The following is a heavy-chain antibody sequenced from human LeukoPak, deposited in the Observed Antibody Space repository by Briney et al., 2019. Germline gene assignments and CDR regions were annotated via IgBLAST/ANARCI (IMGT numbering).Heavy chain of an antibody. CDR3: ARVDRVGATYYFDY. CDR2: IYTSGSN. Sequence: TLSLTCTVSGGSISSGSYYWSWIRQPAGKGLEWIGRIYTSGSNNYNPSLKSRVTISVDTSKNQFSLKLSSVTAADTAVYYCARVDRVGATYYFDYWGQGTLVTVSS. D-gene: IGHD1-26*01. J-gene: IGHJ4*02. CDR1: GGSISSGSYY. V-gene: IGHV4-61*02.